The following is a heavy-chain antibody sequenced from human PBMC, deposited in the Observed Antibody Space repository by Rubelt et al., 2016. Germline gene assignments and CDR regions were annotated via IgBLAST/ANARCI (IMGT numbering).Heavy chain of an antibody. Sequence: LEEGGGLVQPGGSLRLSCAASGFTFSSYAMSWVRQAPGKGLAWVSAISGSGGSTYYADSVKGRIALSRDNSKNTVYLQMNSLRAEDTAVYYRAKEGERSSGYYRPLGYWGQGTLVSVSS. D-gene: IGHD3-22*01. CDR2: ISGSGGST. V-gene: IGHV3-23*01. J-gene: IGHJ4*02. CDR1: GFTFSSYA. CDR3: AKEGERSSGYYRPLGY.